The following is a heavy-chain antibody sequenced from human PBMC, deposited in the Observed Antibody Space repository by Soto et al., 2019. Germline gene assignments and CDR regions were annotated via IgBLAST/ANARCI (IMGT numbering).Heavy chain of an antibody. D-gene: IGHD1-1*01. CDR3: ARGRYGDY. CDR1: GYGFTTYG. CDR2: ISAHNGNT. J-gene: IGHJ4*02. Sequence: QVHLVQSGAEVKKHGASVKVSCKGSGYGFTTYGITWVRQAPGQGLEWMAWISAHNGNTNYAQKLQCRVTVTRDSCTRTAYMELRGLGSDDTYVYYCARGRYGDYWGQGALVTVSS. V-gene: IGHV1-18*01.